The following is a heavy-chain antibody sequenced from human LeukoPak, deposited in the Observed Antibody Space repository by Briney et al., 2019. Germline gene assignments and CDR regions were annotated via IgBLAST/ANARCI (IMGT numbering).Heavy chain of an antibody. Sequence: SETLSLTRTVSGGSISTYYWNSIRQPPGKGLEWIGYIYYSGSTNYHPSLKSRVTISVDTSKKQFSLKLSSVTAADTAMYYCARGDYYYSYYMDVWGKGTTVTVSS. CDR3: ARGDYYYSYYMDV. CDR1: GGSISTYY. V-gene: IGHV4-59*01. J-gene: IGHJ6*03. CDR2: IYYSGST.